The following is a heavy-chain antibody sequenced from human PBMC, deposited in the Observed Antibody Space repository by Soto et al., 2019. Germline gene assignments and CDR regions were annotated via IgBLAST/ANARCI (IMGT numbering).Heavy chain of an antibody. D-gene: IGHD3-22*01. CDR2: VHDSGRT. V-gene: IGHV4-59*01. CDR1: GGSINNYY. CDR3: ARGAQIGYSPFRGIDL. J-gene: IGHJ6*02. Sequence: QVQLQESGPGLVKPSETLSLTCTVSGGSINNYYWTWVRQAPGKGLECICYVHDSGRTVYNPSLKGRVTMSLDAFKNQFSLNLSYVAAADTAVYYCARGAQIGYSPFRGIDLWGQGTMATVSS.